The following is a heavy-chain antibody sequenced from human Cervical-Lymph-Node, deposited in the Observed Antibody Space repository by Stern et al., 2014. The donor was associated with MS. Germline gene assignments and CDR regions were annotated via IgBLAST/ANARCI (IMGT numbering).Heavy chain of an antibody. J-gene: IGHJ5*02. Sequence: EVQLVESGGGLVKPGGSLRLSCAASGFTFSSYSMPWVRQAPGKVLEWVSSISSSSSYIYYADSVKGRFTISRDNAKNSLYLQMNSLRAEDTAVYYCARDTGIAAAGDAWGQGTLVTVSS. D-gene: IGHD6-13*01. CDR2: ISSSSSYI. V-gene: IGHV3-21*01. CDR1: GFTFSSYS. CDR3: ARDTGIAAAGDA.